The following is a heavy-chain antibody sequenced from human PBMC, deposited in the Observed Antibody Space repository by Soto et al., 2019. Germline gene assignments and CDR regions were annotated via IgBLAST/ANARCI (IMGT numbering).Heavy chain of an antibody. CDR2: INRNSGGP. CDR1: GYTFTGYY. V-gene: IGHV1-2*02. CDR3: ARDYWSGDRYYYRMDF. D-gene: IGHD3-3*01. Sequence: ASVKVSCKASGYTFTGYYIHWVRQAPEQRLEWMGYINRNSGGPNYAQKFQGRVTMTRDTSISTAYMELSRLRSDDTAVYFCARDYWSGDRYYYRMDFWGQGTTVTVSS. J-gene: IGHJ6*02.